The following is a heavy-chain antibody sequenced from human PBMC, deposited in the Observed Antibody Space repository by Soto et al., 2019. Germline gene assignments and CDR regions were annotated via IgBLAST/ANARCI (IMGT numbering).Heavy chain of an antibody. J-gene: IGHJ4*02. Sequence: SETLSLTCSVSGVSLTSGTYYWSWIRQHPGKGLEWIGYIFYSGSTDYNPSLKSRVNISVDTSKDQFSLKLSSVAAADTAVYYCASTEDFFDYWGQGTLVTVSS. V-gene: IGHV4-31*03. CDR3: ASTEDFFDY. CDR2: IFYSGST. CDR1: GVSLTSGTYY.